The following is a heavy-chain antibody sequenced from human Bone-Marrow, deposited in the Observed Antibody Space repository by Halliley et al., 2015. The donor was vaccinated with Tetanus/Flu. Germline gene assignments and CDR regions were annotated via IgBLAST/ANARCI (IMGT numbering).Heavy chain of an antibody. Sequence: KGLECMGLLYPGDSDTTYRPAFPGQVPISADKSISTAYLGWHSLKPSDTAMYFCARTPYWYFDLWGRGTLVTVSA. V-gene: IGHV5-51*01. CDR3: ARTPYWYFDL. J-gene: IGHJ2*01. CDR2: LYPGDSDT.